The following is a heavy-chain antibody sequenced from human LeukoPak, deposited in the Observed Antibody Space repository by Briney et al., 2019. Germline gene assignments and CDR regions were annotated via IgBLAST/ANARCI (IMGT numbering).Heavy chain of an antibody. V-gene: IGHV3-23*01. CDR2: ISGSSDNT. D-gene: IGHD1-26*01. Sequence: QPGGSLRLSCAASRFTFSSNAMSWVRQAPGKGLEWVSAISGSSDNTYYADSVKGRFTISRDNSKNTLYLQMNSLRGEDTAVYYCARSKGVTMGALDYWGQGTLVTVSS. J-gene: IGHJ4*02. CDR1: RFTFSSNA. CDR3: ARSKGVTMGALDY.